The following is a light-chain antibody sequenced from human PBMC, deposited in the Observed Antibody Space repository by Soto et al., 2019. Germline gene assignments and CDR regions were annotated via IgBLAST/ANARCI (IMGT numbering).Light chain of an antibody. CDR3: QQYGSSGT. CDR1: QSVGDN. Sequence: IVMTQSPVTLSVSPGERVALSCRASQSVGDNLAWYQKKPGQAPRLLIYAASTRATGIAARFSGSGSGTEFTLTISRLEPEDFAVYYCQQYGSSGTFGQGTKVEIK. J-gene: IGKJ1*01. V-gene: IGKV3-15*01. CDR2: AAS.